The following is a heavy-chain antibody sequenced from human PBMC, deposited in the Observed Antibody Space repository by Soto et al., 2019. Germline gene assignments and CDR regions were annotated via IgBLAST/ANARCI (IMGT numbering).Heavy chain of an antibody. D-gene: IGHD3-9*01. V-gene: IGHV3-48*02. CDR3: VREDILGVRSFDY. J-gene: IGHJ4*02. CDR2: ISSGSKTI. Sequence: WVRQSPGKGLEWISYISSGSKTIYYADSVKGRFIVSRDNAKNSQYLQMNSLRDEDTAVYYCVREDILGVRSFDYWGQGTLVTVSS.